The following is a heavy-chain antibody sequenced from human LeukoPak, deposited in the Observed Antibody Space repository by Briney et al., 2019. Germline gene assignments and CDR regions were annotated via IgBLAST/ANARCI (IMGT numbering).Heavy chain of an antibody. V-gene: IGHV3-48*03. Sequence: GGSLRLSCAASGFTFSSYEMNWVRQAPGKGLEWVSYISGLGTTIYYADSVKGRFAISRDNAKNSLYLQMNSLRAEGTAVYYCARGLTSYYDSSGYWGGQGTLVTVSS. CDR2: ISGLGTTI. D-gene: IGHD3-22*01. J-gene: IGHJ4*02. CDR1: GFTFSSYE. CDR3: ARGLTSYYDSSGYW.